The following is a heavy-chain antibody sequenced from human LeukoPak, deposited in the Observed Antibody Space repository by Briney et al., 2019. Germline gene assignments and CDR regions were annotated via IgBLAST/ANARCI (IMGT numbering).Heavy chain of an antibody. J-gene: IGHJ4*02. D-gene: IGHD2-2*01. CDR1: GGSISSYW. CDR2: IYTTGMT. Sequence: PSETLSLTCAVSGGSISSYWWSWIRQPAGKGLEFIGRIYTTGMTNYNPSLKSRVSMSVDTSKNQFSLELRSVTAGDTAVYFCANAGYSISSFRFDYWGQGALVTVSS. CDR3: ANAGYSISSFRFDY. V-gene: IGHV4-4*07.